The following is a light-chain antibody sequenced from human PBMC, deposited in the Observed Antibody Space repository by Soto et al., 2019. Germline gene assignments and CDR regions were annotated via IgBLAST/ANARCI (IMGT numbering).Light chain of an antibody. CDR2: AAS. V-gene: IGKV1-12*01. CDR3: QQADSFPLT. Sequence: DIQMTQSPSSVSASLGDGVTITCRASQGIGSWLAWYQQRPGKAPKLLISAASSLQSGLPSRFSDSVSGTDFTLTISNLQPEDFATYFCQQADSFPLTFGGGTKVDIK. CDR1: QGIGSW. J-gene: IGKJ4*01.